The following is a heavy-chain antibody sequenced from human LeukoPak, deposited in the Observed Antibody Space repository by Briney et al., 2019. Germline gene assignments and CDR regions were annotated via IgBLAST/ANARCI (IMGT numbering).Heavy chain of an antibody. V-gene: IGHV4-4*07. J-gene: IGHJ5*02. Sequence: SETLSLTCTVSGGSINSYYWSWIRQPAGKGLEWIGRIYTTGSTNYNPSLKSRVTMSVDTSKNQFSLKLSSVTAADTAVYYCAREILVAHQYNWFDPWGQGTLVTVSS. CDR3: AREILVAHQYNWFDP. CDR1: GGSINSYY. CDR2: IYTTGST. D-gene: IGHD3-22*01.